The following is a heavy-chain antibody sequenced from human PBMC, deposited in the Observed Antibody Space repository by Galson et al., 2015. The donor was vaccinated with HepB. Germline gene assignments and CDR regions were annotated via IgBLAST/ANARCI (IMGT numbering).Heavy chain of an antibody. V-gene: IGHV4-34*01. J-gene: IGHJ5*02. CDR1: GGSFSGYY. D-gene: IGHD6-19*01. CDR2: INHSGST. Sequence: ETLSLTCAVYGGSFSGYYWSWIRQPPGKGLEWIGEINHSGSTNYNPSLKSRVTISVDTSKNQFSLKLSSVTAADTAVYYCARGREQWLVRVYNWFDPWGQGTLVTVSS. CDR3: ARGREQWLVRVYNWFDP.